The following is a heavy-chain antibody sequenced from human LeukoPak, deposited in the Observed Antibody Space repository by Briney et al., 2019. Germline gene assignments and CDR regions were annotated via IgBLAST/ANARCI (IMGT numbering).Heavy chain of an antibody. V-gene: IGHV1-46*01. CDR3: ARDGSSSWSMGATIDY. J-gene: IGHJ4*02. CDR1: GYTFTSYY. D-gene: IGHD6-13*01. CDR2: INPSGGST. Sequence: ASVKVSCKASGYTFTSYYMHWVRQAPGQGLEWMGIINPSGGSTSYAQKFQGRVTMTRDMSTSTVYMELSRLRSEDTAVYYCARDGSSSWSMGATIDYWGQGTLVTVSS.